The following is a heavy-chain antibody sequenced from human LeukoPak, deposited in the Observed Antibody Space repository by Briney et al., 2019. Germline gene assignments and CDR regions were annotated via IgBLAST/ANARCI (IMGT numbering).Heavy chain of an antibody. J-gene: IGHJ4*02. D-gene: IGHD6-13*01. CDR3: ARDRGYSSSWRAFDY. Sequence: GGSLRLSCAASGFTFSSYAMSWVRQAPGKGLEWVAVISYDGSNKYYADSVKGRFTISRDNSKNTLYLQMNSLRAEDTAVYYCARDRGYSSSWRAFDYWGQGTLVTVSS. CDR1: GFTFSSYA. CDR2: ISYDGSNK. V-gene: IGHV3-30-3*01.